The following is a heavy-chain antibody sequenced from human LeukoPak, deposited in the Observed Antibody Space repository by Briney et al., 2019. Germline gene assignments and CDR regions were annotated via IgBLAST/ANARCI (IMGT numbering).Heavy chain of an antibody. CDR2: IYSSGTT. D-gene: IGHD3-22*01. CDR1: GGSISYHY. Sequence: SETLSLTCTVSGGSISYHYWSWIRQPPGKELEWLGYIYSSGTTRYNPSLKSQVTITVDTSKNQFSLNLRSVTAADTAVYYCARDSRYSDNSGYYYSHYYMDVWGKGTTVTVSS. CDR3: ARDSRYSDNSGYYYSHYYMDV. J-gene: IGHJ6*03. V-gene: IGHV4-59*11.